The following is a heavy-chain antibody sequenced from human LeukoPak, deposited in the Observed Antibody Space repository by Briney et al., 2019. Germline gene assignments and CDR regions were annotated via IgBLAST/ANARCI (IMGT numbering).Heavy chain of an antibody. V-gene: IGHV4-59*01. D-gene: IGHD3-3*01. CDR2: IYYSGST. CDR3: ASSKGYYDFWSGPLYFDY. J-gene: IGHJ4*02. Sequence: PSETLSLTCTVSGGSISSYYWSWIRQPPGKGLEWIGYIYYSGSTNYNPSLKSRVTISVDTSKNQFSLKLSSVTAADTAVYYCASSKGYYDFWSGPLYFDYWGRGTLVTVSS. CDR1: GGSISSYY.